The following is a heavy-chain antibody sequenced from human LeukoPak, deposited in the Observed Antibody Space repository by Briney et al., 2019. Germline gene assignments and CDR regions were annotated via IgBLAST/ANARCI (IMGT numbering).Heavy chain of an antibody. CDR1: GFTFSNYA. CDR3: AKDRSIGTYYTFDS. J-gene: IGHJ4*02. CDR2: VSGSGAIA. V-gene: IGHV3-23*01. Sequence: GGSLRLSCAASGFTFSNYAMSWVRQAPGKGLEWVSAVSGSGAIAYYTDSVKGRFTISRDNSKNTLYLQMSSLTAKDTAVYYCAKDRSIGTYYTFDSWGQGTLVTVSS. D-gene: IGHD1-26*01.